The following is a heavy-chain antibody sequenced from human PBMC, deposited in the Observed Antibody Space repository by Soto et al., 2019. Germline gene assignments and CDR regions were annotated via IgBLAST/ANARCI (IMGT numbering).Heavy chain of an antibody. J-gene: IGHJ4*02. Sequence: QVQLVQSGAEVKKPGASVKVSCKASGYTFTSYGISWVRQAPGQGLEWMGWISAYNGNTNYAQKLQGRVTMPTDTSTRTAYMELGSLRSDDTAVYYCARPEGSRGIGWFGCDYWGQGTLVTVSS. CDR3: ARPEGSRGIGWFGCDY. D-gene: IGHD3-10*01. CDR2: ISAYNGNT. CDR1: GYTFTSYG. V-gene: IGHV1-18*01.